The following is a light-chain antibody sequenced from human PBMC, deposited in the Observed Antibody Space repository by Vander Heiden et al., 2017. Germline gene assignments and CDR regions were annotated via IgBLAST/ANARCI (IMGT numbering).Light chain of an antibody. Sequence: DIVMTQSPLSLPVTPGEPASISCRSSQSLLHSNGYKYLDWYLQKPGQSPQLLIYLGSNRASGVPDRFSGSGSGTDFTLKISRGEAEDVGVYYCRQGIQTPMTLGKGTKVEIK. CDR2: LGS. V-gene: IGKV2-28*01. J-gene: IGKJ1*01. CDR1: QSLLHSNGYKY. CDR3: RQGIQTPMT.